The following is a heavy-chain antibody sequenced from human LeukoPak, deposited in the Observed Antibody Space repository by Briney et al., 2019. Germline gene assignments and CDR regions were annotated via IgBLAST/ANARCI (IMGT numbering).Heavy chain of an antibody. Sequence: GASVKVSCKASGYTFSKYGISWVRQAPGQGLEWMGWISASNGNTNDAQRLQGRLTMTTDTSTSTAYMEVRSLRSDDTAVYYCARARGFGDPRTGSFDYWGQGTLVTVSS. J-gene: IGHJ4*02. V-gene: IGHV1-18*01. CDR1: GYTFSKYG. CDR3: ARARGFGDPRTGSFDY. CDR2: ISASNGNT. D-gene: IGHD3-10*01.